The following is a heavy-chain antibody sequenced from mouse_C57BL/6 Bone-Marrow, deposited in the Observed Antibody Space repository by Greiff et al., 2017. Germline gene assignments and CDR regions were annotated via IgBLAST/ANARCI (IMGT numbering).Heavy chain of an antibody. J-gene: IGHJ2*01. CDR2: IYPGSGST. CDR3: ARVTTVVATPHFGY. CDR1: GYTFTSYW. D-gene: IGHD1-1*01. V-gene: IGHV1-55*01. Sequence: QVQLQQPGAELVKPGASVTMSCKASGYTFTSYWLTWVQQRPGQGLEWIGDIYPGSGSTNYNEKFKSKATLTVDTSSSTAYMQLSSLTSEDAAVYYCARVTTVVATPHFGYWGKGTTLTVSS.